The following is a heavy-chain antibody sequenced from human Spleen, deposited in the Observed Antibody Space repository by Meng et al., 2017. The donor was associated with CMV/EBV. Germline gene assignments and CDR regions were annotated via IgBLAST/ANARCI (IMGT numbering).Heavy chain of an antibody. CDR1: GYSFTNYW. J-gene: IGHJ5*02. Sequence: GESLKISCEGSGYSFTNYWIGWVRQMPGKGLEWMGIIYPSDSDTRYSPSFQGQVTISADRSISTAYLQWSSLKASDTAMYYCARQFDTRTWDNWFDPWGQGTLVTVSS. CDR3: ARQFDTRTWDNWFDP. CDR2: IYPSDSDT. V-gene: IGHV5-51*01. D-gene: IGHD2-2*01.